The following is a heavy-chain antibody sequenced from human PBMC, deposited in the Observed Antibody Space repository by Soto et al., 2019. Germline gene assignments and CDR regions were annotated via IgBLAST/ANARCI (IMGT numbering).Heavy chain of an antibody. J-gene: IGHJ6*02. Sequence: GGSLRLSCAASGFTFSNYAMHWVRQAPGKGLEYVSAINTNGGTTYYVDSVKGRFTISRDNAKKSLGLQMNSLRAEDTAVYYCARTKYSYGSRFGMDVWGQGTTVTVSS. CDR2: INTNGGTT. V-gene: IGHV3-64*02. CDR1: GFTFSNYA. D-gene: IGHD5-18*01. CDR3: ARTKYSYGSRFGMDV.